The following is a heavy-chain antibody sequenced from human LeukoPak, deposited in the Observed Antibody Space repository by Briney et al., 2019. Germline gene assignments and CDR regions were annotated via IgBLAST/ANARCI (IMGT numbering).Heavy chain of an antibody. CDR2: IWYDGSNK. J-gene: IGHJ4*02. V-gene: IGHV3-33*01. Sequence: PGRSLSLSCAASGFTFSSYGMHWVRQAPGKGLEWVAVIWYDGSNKYYADSVKGRFTISRDNSKNTLYLQMNSLRAEDTAVYYCAGLTGYSSSWYVLDYWGQGTLVTVSS. D-gene: IGHD6-13*01. CDR3: AGLTGYSSSWYVLDY. CDR1: GFTFSSYG.